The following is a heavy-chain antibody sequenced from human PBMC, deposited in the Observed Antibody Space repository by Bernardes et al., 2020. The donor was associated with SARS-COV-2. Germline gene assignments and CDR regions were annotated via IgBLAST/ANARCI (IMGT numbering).Heavy chain of an antibody. Sequence: GGSLRLSRAASGFTFSNYWMHWVRQGPGKGLVWVSRISSDGSSTTYADSVKGRLTISRDNAKNTLYLQMNSLRAEDTAVYYCAKELAYGSSWRDYSYYFGMDVWGQGTTVTVSS. D-gene: IGHD6-13*01. J-gene: IGHJ6*02. CDR3: AKELAYGSSWRDYSYYFGMDV. CDR2: ISSDGSST. V-gene: IGHV3-74*03. CDR1: GFTFSNYW.